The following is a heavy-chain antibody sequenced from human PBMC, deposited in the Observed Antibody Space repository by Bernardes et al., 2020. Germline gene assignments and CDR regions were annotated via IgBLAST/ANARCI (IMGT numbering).Heavy chain of an antibody. CDR3: ARATDFWTAYIEY. J-gene: IGHJ4*02. Sequence: SVKVSCKASGYTFTTYAIIWVRQAPGQGLEWMGWINTDTGNPTYAQAFTGRFVFSLDTSVTTAYLQISSLKAEDSAMYYCARATDFWTAYIEYWGQGTLVTVSS. V-gene: IGHV7-4-1*02. D-gene: IGHD3-3*01. CDR1: GYTFTTYA. CDR2: INTDTGNP.